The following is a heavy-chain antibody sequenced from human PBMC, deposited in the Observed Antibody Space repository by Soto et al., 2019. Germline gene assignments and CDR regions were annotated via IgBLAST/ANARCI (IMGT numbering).Heavy chain of an antibody. Sequence: QVQLQQWGAGLLKPSETLSLTCAVYGGSFSGYYWSWIRQPPGKGLEWIGEIKHSGSTNYNPSLKSRVTISVDTSKNQFSLKLSSVTAADTAVYYCARGRRDVVVPAAPRRGYYYMDVWGKGTTVTVSS. D-gene: IGHD2-2*01. CDR2: IKHSGST. J-gene: IGHJ6*03. V-gene: IGHV4-34*01. CDR3: ARGRRDVVVPAAPRRGYYYMDV. CDR1: GGSFSGYY.